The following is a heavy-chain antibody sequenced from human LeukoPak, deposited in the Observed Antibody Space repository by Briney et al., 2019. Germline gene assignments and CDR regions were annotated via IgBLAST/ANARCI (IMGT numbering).Heavy chain of an antibody. Sequence: DPSETLSLTCTVSGGSISSYYWSWIRQPAGKGLEWIGRIYTSGSTNYNPSLKSRVTISVDTSKNQFSLKLSSVTAADTAVYYCARDGVYDSSGYFPEYFQHWGQGTLVTVSS. D-gene: IGHD3-22*01. V-gene: IGHV4-4*07. CDR1: GGSISSYY. CDR3: ARDGVYDSSGYFPEYFQH. J-gene: IGHJ1*01. CDR2: IYTSGST.